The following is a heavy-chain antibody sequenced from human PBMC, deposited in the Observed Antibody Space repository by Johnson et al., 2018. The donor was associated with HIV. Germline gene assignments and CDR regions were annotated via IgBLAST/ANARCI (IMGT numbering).Heavy chain of an antibody. CDR1: GFSFSDYA. Sequence: QLVESGGGVVQPGRSLRLSCAASGFSFSDYAMHWVRQAPGKGLEWVAVISYDGSSKFYPNSLKGRFSISRDNSKNTVYLQMNSLRTEDTAVYYCARGITMIAVVKGDAFDIWGQGTMVTVSS. V-gene: IGHV3-30*04. J-gene: IGHJ3*02. CDR3: ARGITMIAVVKGDAFDI. CDR2: ISYDGSSK. D-gene: IGHD3-22*01.